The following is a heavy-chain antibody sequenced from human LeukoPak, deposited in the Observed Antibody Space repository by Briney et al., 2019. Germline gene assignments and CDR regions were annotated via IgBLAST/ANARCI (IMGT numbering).Heavy chain of an antibody. CDR1: GFTFSSYA. Sequence: PGGSLRLSCVASGFTFSSYAMHWVRQTPGKGLEYVSGINSNGGSTHYANSVKGRFTISRDNSKHTLYLQMGSLRTEDMAVYYCARPVPTMVRGVYYFDYWGQGTLVTVSS. V-gene: IGHV3-64*01. J-gene: IGHJ4*02. D-gene: IGHD3-10*01. CDR3: ARPVPTMVRGVYYFDY. CDR2: INSNGGST.